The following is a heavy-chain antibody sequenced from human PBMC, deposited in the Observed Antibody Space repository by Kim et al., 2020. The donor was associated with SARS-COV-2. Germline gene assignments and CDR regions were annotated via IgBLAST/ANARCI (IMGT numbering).Heavy chain of an antibody. Sequence: FTISRDNSKNTLYLQMNSLRAEDTAVYYCAKVEQQWRPGPYYYYYYGMDVWGQGTTVTVSS. V-gene: IGHV3-30*02. CDR3: AKVEQQWRPGPYYYYYYGMDV. D-gene: IGHD6-19*01. J-gene: IGHJ6*02.